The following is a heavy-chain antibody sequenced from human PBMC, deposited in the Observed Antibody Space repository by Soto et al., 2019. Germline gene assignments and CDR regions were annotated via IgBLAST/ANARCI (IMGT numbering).Heavy chain of an antibody. Sequence: QVQLQESGPGLVKPSETLSLTCTVSGGSVSSGSYYWSWIRQPPGKGLEWIGYIYYSGSTNYNPSLKSRVTISVDTPKNQFSLKLSSVTAADTAVYYCASGLRYCSGGSCYKFYYYYGMDVWGQGTTVTVSS. D-gene: IGHD2-15*01. V-gene: IGHV4-61*01. CDR1: GGSVSSGSYY. J-gene: IGHJ6*02. CDR3: ASGLRYCSGGSCYKFYYYYGMDV. CDR2: IYYSGST.